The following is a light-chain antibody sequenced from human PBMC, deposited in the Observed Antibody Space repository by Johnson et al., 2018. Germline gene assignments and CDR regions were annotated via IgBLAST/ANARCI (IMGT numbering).Light chain of an antibody. CDR2: ENN. CDR3: GTWDSSLSAGNV. CDR1: SSNIGNNY. J-gene: IGLJ1*01. V-gene: IGLV1-51*02. Sequence: QSVLTQPPSVSVAPGQKVTISCSGSSSNIGNNYVSWYQQLPGTAPKLLIYENNKRPSGIPDRLSGSKSGTSATLGITGLQTGDEADYYCGTWDSSLSAGNVFGTGTKVTVL.